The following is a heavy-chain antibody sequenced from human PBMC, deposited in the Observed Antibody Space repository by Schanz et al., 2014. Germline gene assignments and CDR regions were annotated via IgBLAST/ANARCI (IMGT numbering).Heavy chain of an antibody. J-gene: IGHJ6*02. CDR2: INPSGGSP. CDR3: ARAKRFGDMDV. D-gene: IGHD3-10*01. Sequence: QVQLVQSGAEVKKPGASVKVSCKASGYTFVSYSMHWVRQAPGQGLEWMGMINPSGGSPTYAQKFQGRVTMTRDTSTSTVYMELSSLRSEDTAVYYCARAKRFGDMDVWGQGTTVTVSS. CDR1: GYTFVSYS. V-gene: IGHV1-46*01.